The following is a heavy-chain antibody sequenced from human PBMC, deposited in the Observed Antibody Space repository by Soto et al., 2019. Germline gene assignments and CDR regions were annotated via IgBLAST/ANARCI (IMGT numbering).Heavy chain of an antibody. Sequence: ASVKVSCKVSGYTLTELSMHWVRQAPGKGLEWMGGFDPEDGETIYAQKFQGRVTMTEDTSTDTAYMELSSLRSEDTAVYYCATVMVRAVIVGFDYWGQGTLVTVSS. CDR1: GYTLTELS. V-gene: IGHV1-24*01. CDR2: FDPEDGET. J-gene: IGHJ4*02. CDR3: ATVMVRAVIVGFDY. D-gene: IGHD3-10*01.